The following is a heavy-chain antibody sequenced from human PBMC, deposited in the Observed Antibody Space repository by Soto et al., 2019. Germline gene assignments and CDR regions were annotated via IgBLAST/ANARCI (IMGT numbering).Heavy chain of an antibody. J-gene: IGHJ6*02. CDR3: ARHGFGSLHGLVDV. V-gene: IGHV4-59*08. CDR2: IGYSVAS. Sequence: QVQLQESGPGLVKPSETLSLTCTVSGGSITNYYCSWFRQSPGKGLEWIGYIGYSVASAYNPSLRRRVTMSVDTSKTKFSLMLESGTATDTAVYYCARHGFGSLHGLVDVWGQGTTVIVSS. CDR1: GGSITNYY. D-gene: IGHD3-10*01.